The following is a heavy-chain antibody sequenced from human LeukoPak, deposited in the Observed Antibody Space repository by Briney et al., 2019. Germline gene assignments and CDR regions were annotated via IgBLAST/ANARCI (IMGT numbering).Heavy chain of an antibody. CDR2: ISYDGSNK. D-gene: IGHD3-10*01. Sequence: GGSLRLSCAASEFTFSSYAMHWVRQAPGKGLEWVAIISYDGSNKYYADSVKGRFTISRDNSKNTLYLQMNSLRAEDTAVYYCARPARGSGSYYNEDAFDIWGQGTMVTVSS. CDR3: ARPARGSGSYYNEDAFDI. V-gene: IGHV3-30*14. J-gene: IGHJ3*02. CDR1: EFTFSSYA.